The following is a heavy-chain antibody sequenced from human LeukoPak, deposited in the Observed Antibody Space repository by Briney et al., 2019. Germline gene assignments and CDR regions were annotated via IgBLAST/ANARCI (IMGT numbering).Heavy chain of an antibody. J-gene: IGHJ5*02. CDR3: AKDLTETDRSSTSCFP. Sequence: GGSLRLSCAASGFTFSSYAMSWVRQAPGKGLEWVSAISGSGGSTYYADSVKGRFTISRDNSKNTLYLQMNSLRAEDTAVYYCAKDLTETDRSSTSCFPWGQGTLVTVSS. V-gene: IGHV3-23*01. CDR1: GFTFSSYA. D-gene: IGHD2-2*01. CDR2: ISGSGGST.